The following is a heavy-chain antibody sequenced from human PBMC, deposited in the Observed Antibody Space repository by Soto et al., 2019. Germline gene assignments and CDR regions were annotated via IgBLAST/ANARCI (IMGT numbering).Heavy chain of an antibody. CDR2: VHAREKA. J-gene: IGHJ5*02. CDR1: GDSMTSHY. Sequence: PSETLSLTCTVSGDSMTSHYWSWVRQPAGKGLEWIGRVHAREKADYSPSLKSRVTMSMGASKNRFSLKLNSVTAADTAMYYCTKGAGPPWFDPWGQGTLVTVSS. V-gene: IGHV4-4*07. CDR3: TKGAGPPWFDP.